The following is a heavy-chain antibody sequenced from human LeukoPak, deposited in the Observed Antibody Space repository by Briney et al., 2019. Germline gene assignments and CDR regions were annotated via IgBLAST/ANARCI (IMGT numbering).Heavy chain of an antibody. V-gene: IGHV7-4-1*02. Sequence: ASVKVSCKASGYTFTSYAMNWVRQAPGQGLEWMGWINNNTGNPTYAQGFTGRFVFSLDTSVSTAYLRISSLKAEDTAVYYCARVVSWYPDSGYSSSWGFDPWGQGTLVTVSS. J-gene: IGHJ5*02. CDR3: ARVVSWYPDSGYSSSWGFDP. CDR1: GYTFTSYA. CDR2: INNNTGNP. D-gene: IGHD6-13*01.